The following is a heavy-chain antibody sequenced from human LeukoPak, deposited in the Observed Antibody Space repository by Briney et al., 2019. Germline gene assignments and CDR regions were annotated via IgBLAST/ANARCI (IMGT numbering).Heavy chain of an antibody. CDR2: IYYSGST. V-gene: IGHV4-39*02. CDR1: GGSISSSSYY. CDR3: ARERSRNQHFFY. Sequence: SETLSLTCTVSGGSISSSSYYWGWIRQPPGRGLEWIGSIYYSGSTYYNPSLKSRVTISVDTSKNQFSLKLSSVTAADTAVYYCARERSRNQHFFYWGQGTLVTVSS. J-gene: IGHJ4*02. D-gene: IGHD1-14*01.